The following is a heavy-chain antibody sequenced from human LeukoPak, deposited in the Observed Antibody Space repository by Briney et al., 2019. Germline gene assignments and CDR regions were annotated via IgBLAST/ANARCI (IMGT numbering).Heavy chain of an antibody. D-gene: IGHD4-23*01. J-gene: IGHJ4*02. V-gene: IGHV4-59*10. Sequence: PSETLSLTCAVYGGSFSGYYWSWIRQPAGKGLGWIGRIYSSGSTNYNPSLKSRVSMSVDTSKNQFSLKLTSVTAADTAVYYCARGGKATVVTMWGQEILVTVSS. CDR1: GGSFSGYY. CDR2: IYSSGST. CDR3: ARGGKATVVTM.